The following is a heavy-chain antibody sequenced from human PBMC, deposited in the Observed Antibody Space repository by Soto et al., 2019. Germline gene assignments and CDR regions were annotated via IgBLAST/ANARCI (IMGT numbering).Heavy chain of an antibody. V-gene: IGHV4-39*01. J-gene: IGHJ4*02. CDR3: ARRVAVGDEV. CDR2: IYYSGST. CDR1: GVSISSSSYY. D-gene: IGHD6-19*01. Sequence: SETLSLTCTVSGVSISSSSYYWGWIRQPPGKGLEWIGSIYYSGSTYYNPSLKSRVTISVDTSKNQFSLKLSSVTAADTAVYYCARRVAVGDEVWGQGTLVTVSS.